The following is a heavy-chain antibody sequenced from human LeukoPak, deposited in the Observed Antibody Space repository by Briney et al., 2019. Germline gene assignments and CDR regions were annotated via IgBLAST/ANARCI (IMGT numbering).Heavy chain of an antibody. CDR1: GYSFTSYW. CDR2: IYPGDSDT. D-gene: IGHD5-18*01. CDR3: ARALSGYSYGYPFDY. Sequence: GESLKICCKGSGYSFTSYWIGWVRQMPGKGLEWMRIIYPGDSDTRYSPSFQGQVTISADKSISTAYLQWSSLKASDTAMYYCARALSGYSYGYPFDYWGQGTLVTVSS. J-gene: IGHJ4*02. V-gene: IGHV5-51*01.